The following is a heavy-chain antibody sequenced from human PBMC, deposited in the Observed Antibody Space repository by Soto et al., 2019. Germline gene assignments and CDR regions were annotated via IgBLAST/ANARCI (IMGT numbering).Heavy chain of an antibody. Sequence: SLRRSCAASVFTFSDYYIICIPPSPVKVLEWFSYISSSGSTIYYADSVKGRFTISRDNAKNSLYLQMNSLRAEDTAVYYCARNVVTEWPYPPYMEVWGKGTTVTVSS. CDR2: ISSSGSTI. D-gene: IGHD2-15*01. CDR1: VFTFSDYY. J-gene: IGHJ6*03. CDR3: ARNVVTEWPYPPYMEV. V-gene: IGHV3-11*01.